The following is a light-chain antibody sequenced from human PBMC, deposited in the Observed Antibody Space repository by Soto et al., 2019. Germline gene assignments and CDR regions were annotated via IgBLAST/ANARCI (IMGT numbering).Light chain of an antibody. CDR3: QQYNKWPIT. J-gene: IGKJ5*01. CDR1: QSVSGSY. V-gene: IGKV3-20*01. CDR2: GAS. Sequence: IVWTQSPGTLSLSPGERASLSCLASQSVSGSYVAWYQQKPGQAPRLLIYGASNRATGIPDRFSGSGSGTDFTLTITRLEPEDFAVYSCQQYNKWPITFGQGTRLEIK.